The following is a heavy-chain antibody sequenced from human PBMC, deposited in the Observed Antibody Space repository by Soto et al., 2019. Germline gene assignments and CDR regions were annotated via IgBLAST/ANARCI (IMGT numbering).Heavy chain of an antibody. CDR3: ARVPNSWNDGGGFDY. D-gene: IGHD1-1*01. Sequence: QVQLVQSGAEVKKPGASVKVSCKASGYTFSSYGISWVRQAPGQGLEWMGWISAYNGNTNYAHKFQGRVTMPTDTSKSTVYMELRSLRSDETAVYYCARVPNSWNDGGGFDYWGQGTPVTVSS. CDR2: ISAYNGNT. CDR1: GYTFSSYG. V-gene: IGHV1-18*04. J-gene: IGHJ4*02.